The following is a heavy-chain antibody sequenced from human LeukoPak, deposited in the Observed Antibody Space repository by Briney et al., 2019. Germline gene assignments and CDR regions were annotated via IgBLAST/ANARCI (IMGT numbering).Heavy chain of an antibody. CDR2: ISWNSGSI. Sequence: PGGSLRPSCAASGFTFDDYAMHWVRQAPGKGLELVSGISWNSGSIGYADSVKGRFTISRDNAKNSLYLQMNSLRAEDTALYYCAKSPAVAGTGYFDYWGQGTLVTVSS. CDR3: AKSPAVAGTGYFDY. V-gene: IGHV3-9*01. D-gene: IGHD6-19*01. CDR1: GFTFDDYA. J-gene: IGHJ4*02.